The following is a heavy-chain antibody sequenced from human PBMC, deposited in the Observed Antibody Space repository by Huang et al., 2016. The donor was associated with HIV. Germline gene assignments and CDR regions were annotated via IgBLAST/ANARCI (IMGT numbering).Heavy chain of an antibody. J-gene: IGHJ5*02. CDR3: ASASIAARRWFDP. CDR1: GGSMSSYY. D-gene: IGHD6-6*01. CDR2: IYYSGST. Sequence: QVQLQESGPGLVKPSETLSLTCTVSGGSMSSYYWRWIRQPPGKGLEWLGYIYYSGSTNYTPSLKSRVTISVDTSKNQFSLRLSSVTAADTAVYYCASASIAARRWFDPWGQGSLVTVSS. V-gene: IGHV4-59*13.